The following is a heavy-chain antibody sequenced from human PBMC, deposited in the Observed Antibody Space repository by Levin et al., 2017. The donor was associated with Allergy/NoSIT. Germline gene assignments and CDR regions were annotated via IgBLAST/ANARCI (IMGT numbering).Heavy chain of an antibody. J-gene: IGHJ4*02. CDR2: MTPNTGET. CDR3: VRNFDY. V-gene: IGHV1-8*01. CDR1: GYTFTSYD. Sequence: KVGESLKISCKTSGYTFTSYDINWVRQATGQGLEWMGWMTPNTGETGYAQKFQGRVTMTRNTAISTAYMELRSLRSDDTAIYYCVRNFDYWGQGSLVTVSS.